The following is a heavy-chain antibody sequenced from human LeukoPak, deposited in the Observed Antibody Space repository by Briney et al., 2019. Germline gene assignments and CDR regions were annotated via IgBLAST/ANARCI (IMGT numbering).Heavy chain of an antibody. D-gene: IGHD1-26*01. CDR3: ARDHYSGSYQYYFDY. CDR1: GFTFSSYE. CDR2: ISSSGSTI. V-gene: IGHV3-48*03. J-gene: IGHJ4*02. Sequence: PGGSLRLSCAASGFTFSSYEMNWVRQAPGKGLEWVSYISSSGSTIYYADSVKGRFTISRDNAKNSLYLQMNSLRAEDTAVYYCARDHYSGSYQYYFDYWGQGTLVTVSS.